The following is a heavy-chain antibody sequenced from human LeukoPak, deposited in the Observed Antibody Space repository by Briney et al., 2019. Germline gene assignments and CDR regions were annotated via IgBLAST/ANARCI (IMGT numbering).Heavy chain of an antibody. CDR2: MNPNSGNT. V-gene: IGHV1-8*03. J-gene: IGHJ4*02. CDR1: GYTFTSYD. Sequence: ASVKVSCKASGYTFTSYDINWVRQATGQGLEWMGWMNPNSGNTGYAQKFQGRVTITRNTSISTAYMELSSLRSEDTAVYYCARDGSPDSSGYYHTYYFDYWGQGTLVTVSS. CDR3: ARDGSPDSSGYYHTYYFDY. D-gene: IGHD3-22*01.